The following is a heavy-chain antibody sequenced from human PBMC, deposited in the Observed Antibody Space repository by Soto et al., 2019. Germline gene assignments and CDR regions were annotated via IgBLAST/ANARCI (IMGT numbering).Heavy chain of an antibody. CDR1: GYSFTSYR. CDR3: ARRPRAAHPLDYYYGMDV. CDR2: IDPSDSYT. D-gene: IGHD6-6*01. Sequence: GESLKISCKGSGYSFTSYRISWVRQMPGKGLEWMGRIDPSDSYTNYSPSFQGHVTISADKSISTAYLQWSSLKASDTAMYYCARRPRAAHPLDYYYGMDVWGQGTTVTVSS. V-gene: IGHV5-10-1*01. J-gene: IGHJ6*02.